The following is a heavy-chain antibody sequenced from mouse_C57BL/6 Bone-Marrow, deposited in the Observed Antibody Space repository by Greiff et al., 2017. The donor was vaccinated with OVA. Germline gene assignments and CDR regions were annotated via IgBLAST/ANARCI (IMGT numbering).Heavy chain of an antibody. D-gene: IGHD2-5*01. V-gene: IGHV1-55*01. CDR1: GYTFTSYW. CDR3: ATSYYSNYGGFAY. CDR2: IYPGSGST. Sequence: QVQLKQPGAELVKPGASVKMSCKASGYTFTSYWITWVKQRPGQGLEWIGDIYPGSGSTNYNEKFKSKATLTVDTSSSTAYMQLSSLTSEDSAVYYCATSYYSNYGGFAYWGQGTLVTVSA. J-gene: IGHJ3*01.